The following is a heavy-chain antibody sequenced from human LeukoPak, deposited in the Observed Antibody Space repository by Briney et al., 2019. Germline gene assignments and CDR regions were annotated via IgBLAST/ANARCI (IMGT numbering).Heavy chain of an antibody. D-gene: IGHD3-9*01. CDR2: IIPIFGTA. J-gene: IGHJ3*02. CDR3: ARAGQLGSGPYYDILTGIDAFDI. CDR1: GGTFSSYA. V-gene: IGHV1-69*05. Sequence: ASVKVSCKAPGGTFSSYAISWVRQAPGQGLEWMGGIIPIFGTANYAQKFQGRVTITTDESTSTAYMELSSLRSEDTAVYYCARAGQLGSGPYYDILTGIDAFDIWGQGTMVTVSS.